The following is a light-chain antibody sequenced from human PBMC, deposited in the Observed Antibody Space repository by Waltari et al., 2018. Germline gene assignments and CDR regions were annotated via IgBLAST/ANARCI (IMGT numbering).Light chain of an antibody. CDR1: TGPVTSGHN. CDR3: MLSYSGVCM. CDR2: ETE. V-gene: IGLV7-46*01. J-gene: IGLJ3*02. Sequence: QAVVTQEPSLTVSPGGTVTLTCGSSTGPVTSGHNSYWFHQKPGQAPRTLIFETEKKHSWTPARFSASLLGGKAALTLSGAQPEDEAEYFCMLSYSGVCMFGGGTQVTVL.